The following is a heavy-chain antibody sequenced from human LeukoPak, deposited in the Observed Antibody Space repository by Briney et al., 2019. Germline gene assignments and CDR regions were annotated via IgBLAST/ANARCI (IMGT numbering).Heavy chain of an antibody. CDR3: ATGGVEWFGIY. J-gene: IGHJ4*02. Sequence: ASVKVSCKASGYTFTSYYMHWVRQAPGQGLEWMGIINPSGGSTIYAQKFQGSVTMTEDTSTDTAYMELSSLRSEDTAVYYCATGGVEWFGIYWGQGTLVTVSS. D-gene: IGHD3-10*01. CDR2: INPSGGST. CDR1: GYTFTSYY. V-gene: IGHV1-46*01.